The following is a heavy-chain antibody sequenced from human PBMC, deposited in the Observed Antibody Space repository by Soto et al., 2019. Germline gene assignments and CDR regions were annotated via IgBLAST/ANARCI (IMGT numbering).Heavy chain of an antibody. D-gene: IGHD3-10*01. CDR1: GGSISSSSYY. CDR3: ARGDVDGSGSYIAY. V-gene: IGHV4-39*01. Sequence: KTSETMSLTCTVCGGSISSSSYYWGWIRQPPGKGLEWIGSIYYSGSTYYNPSLKSRVTISVDTSKNQFSLKLSSVTAADTAVYYCARGDVDGSGSYIAYWGQGTLVTVSS. J-gene: IGHJ4*02. CDR2: IYYSGST.